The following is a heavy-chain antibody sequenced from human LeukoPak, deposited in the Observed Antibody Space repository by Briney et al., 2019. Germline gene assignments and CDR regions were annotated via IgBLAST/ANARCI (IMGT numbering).Heavy chain of an antibody. CDR2: INPSGGST. J-gene: IGHJ4*02. V-gene: IGHV1-46*01. CDR3: AGEYSGSYAFDY. CDR1: GYTFTSYY. Sequence: ASVKVSCKASGYTFTSYYMHWVRQAPGQGLEWMRIINPSGGSTSYAQKFQGRVTMTRDTSTSTVYMELSSLRSEDTAVYYCAGEYSGSYAFDYWGQGTLVTVSS. D-gene: IGHD1-26*01.